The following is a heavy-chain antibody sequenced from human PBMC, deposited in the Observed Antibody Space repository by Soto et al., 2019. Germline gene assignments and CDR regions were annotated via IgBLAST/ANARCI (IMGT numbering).Heavy chain of an antibody. Sequence: PSETLSLTCTVSGGSISSYYWSWIRQPPGKGLEWIGYIYYSGSTNYNPSLKSRVTISVDTSKNQFSLKLSSVTAAATAVYSCARAVVPLYSSRWDGRGRWSKPWFDPWGQRTLVIVTS. V-gene: IGHV4-59*01. CDR1: GGSISSYY. CDR3: ARAVVPLYSSRWDGRGRWSKPWFDP. CDR2: IYYSGST. J-gene: IGHJ5*02. D-gene: IGHD6-13*01.